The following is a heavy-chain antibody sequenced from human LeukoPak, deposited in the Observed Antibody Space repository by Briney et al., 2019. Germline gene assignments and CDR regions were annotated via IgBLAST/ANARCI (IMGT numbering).Heavy chain of an antibody. Sequence: ASVKVSCKASGYTFTSYGISWVRQAPGQGLEWMGWISAYNGNTNYAQKLQGRVTMTTDTSTSTAYMELSRLRSDDTAVYYCARDLGLLIDGVEYYFDYWGQGTLVTVSS. CDR2: ISAYNGNT. V-gene: IGHV1-18*01. D-gene: IGHD5-24*01. J-gene: IGHJ4*02. CDR1: GYTFTSYG. CDR3: ARDLGLLIDGVEYYFDY.